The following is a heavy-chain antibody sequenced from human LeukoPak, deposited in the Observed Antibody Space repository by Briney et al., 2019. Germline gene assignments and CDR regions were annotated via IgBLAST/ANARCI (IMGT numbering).Heavy chain of an antibody. D-gene: IGHD3-22*01. CDR1: GGSINSYY. CDR2: IYYSGNT. Sequence: SETLSLTCTVSGGSINSYYWSWIRQPPGKGLEWIGYIYYSGNTNYNPSLKSRVTISVDTSKNQFSLKLSSVTAADTAVYYCARQMGYHHSSGYYPSYYYYYGMDVWGQGTTVTVSS. V-gene: IGHV4-59*01. J-gene: IGHJ6*02. CDR3: ARQMGYHHSSGYYPSYYYYYGMDV.